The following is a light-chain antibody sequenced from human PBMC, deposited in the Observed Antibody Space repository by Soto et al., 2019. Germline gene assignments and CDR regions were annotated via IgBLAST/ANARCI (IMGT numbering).Light chain of an antibody. CDR3: QQYGSSPPLT. CDR1: QSVSSSY. J-gene: IGKJ4*01. CDR2: GAS. Sequence: EFVLTQSPGTLSLSPGERATLSCRASQSVSSSYLAWYQQKPGQAPRILIYGASTRATGIPDRFSGSWSGTDFTLTISRLEPEDFAVYYCQQYGSSPPLTFGGGTQVEIK. V-gene: IGKV3-20*01.